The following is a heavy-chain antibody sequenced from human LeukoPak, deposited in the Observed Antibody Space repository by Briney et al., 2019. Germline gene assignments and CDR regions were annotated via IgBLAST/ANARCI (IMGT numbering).Heavy chain of an antibody. CDR2: ISSHGGST. V-gene: IGHV3-64*01. CDR1: GFTFNSYA. D-gene: IGHD2-21*02. CDR3: ARGPWVTYYYYYYMDV. Sequence: PVGSLRLSCAASGFTFNSYAMHWVRQAPGKGLEYVSAISSHGGSTYYANSVKGRFTISRENSKNTLYLQMGSLRAEDMAVYYCARGPWVTYYYYYYMDVWGKGTTVTVSS. J-gene: IGHJ6*03.